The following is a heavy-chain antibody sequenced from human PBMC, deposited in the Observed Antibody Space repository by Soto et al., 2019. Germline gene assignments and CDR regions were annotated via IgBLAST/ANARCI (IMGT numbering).Heavy chain of an antibody. CDR1: GFTFNTYG. D-gene: IGHD6-19*01. V-gene: IGHV3-30*18. CDR2: ISYDGSEK. CDR3: ANAAVAAFAP. J-gene: IGHJ5*02. Sequence: PGGSLRLSCAASGFTFNTYGMHWVRQAPGKGLEWVAVISYDGSEKYYVDSVKGRFTISKDNSKNTLYLQMNSLRPEDTAVYYCANAAVAAFAPWGQGTLVTVYS.